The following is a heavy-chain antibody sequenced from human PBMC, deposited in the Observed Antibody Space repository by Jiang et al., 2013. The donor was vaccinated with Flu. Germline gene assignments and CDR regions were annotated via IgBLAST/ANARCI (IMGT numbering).Heavy chain of an antibody. CDR3: ARSSGHIVVVTALHWFDP. J-gene: IGHJ5*02. CDR1: GGSISSYY. D-gene: IGHD2-21*02. Sequence: PGLVKPSETLSLTCTVSGGSISSYYWSWIRQPPREGTGVDWLYLLQWEHQVQPSLRSRVTISVDTSKNQFSLNLSSVTAADTAVYYCARSSGHIVVVTALHWFDPWGQGALVTVSS. CDR2: LLQWEH. V-gene: IGHV4-59*12.